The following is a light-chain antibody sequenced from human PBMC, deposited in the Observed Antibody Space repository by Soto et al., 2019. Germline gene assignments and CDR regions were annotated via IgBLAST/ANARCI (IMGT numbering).Light chain of an antibody. Sequence: EIVLTQSPGTLSLSPGERATLSCRASQSVSSYLAWYQQKPGQAPRLLIYDASKRATGIPDRFSGSGSGTDFTLTISTLEPVDSAVYYCQQYGSFPRTFGRGTKVDIK. V-gene: IGKV3-20*01. CDR1: QSVSSY. J-gene: IGKJ1*01. CDR2: DAS. CDR3: QQYGSFPRT.